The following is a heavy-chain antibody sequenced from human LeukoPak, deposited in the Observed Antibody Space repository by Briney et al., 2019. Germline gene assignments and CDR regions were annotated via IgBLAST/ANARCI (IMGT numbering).Heavy chain of an antibody. CDR1: GGSINSYY. D-gene: IGHD1-26*01. V-gene: IGHV4-59*01. CDR2: IYYSGST. Sequence: SETLSLTCTVSGGSINSYYWSWIRQPPGKGLEWMGYIYYSGSTNYNPSLESRGTISVDTSKDQFSLKLSSVTAADTAVYYCAREIPGIVGATYFDYWGQGTLVTVSS. CDR3: AREIPGIVGATYFDY. J-gene: IGHJ4*02.